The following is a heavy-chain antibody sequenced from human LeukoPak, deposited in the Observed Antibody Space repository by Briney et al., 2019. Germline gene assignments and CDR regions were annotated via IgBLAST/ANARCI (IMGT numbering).Heavy chain of an antibody. CDR2: INTNTGNP. CDR1: GYTFTSYA. CDR3: ARSNNDGDYLGVGFDY. D-gene: IGHD4-17*01. V-gene: IGHV7-4-1*02. Sequence: ASVKVPCKTSGYTFTSYAMNWVRQAPGQGLEWMGWINTNTGNPTYARGFTGRSVFSLDTSVSTAYLQISSLKAEDTAVYYCARSNNDGDYLGVGFDYWGQGTLVTVPS. J-gene: IGHJ4*02.